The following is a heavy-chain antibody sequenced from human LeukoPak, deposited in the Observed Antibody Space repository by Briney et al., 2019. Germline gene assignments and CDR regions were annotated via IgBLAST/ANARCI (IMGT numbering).Heavy chain of an antibody. V-gene: IGHV4-59*01. CDR1: AGSISSYY. J-gene: IGHJ4*02. CDR3: ARGGGNFPYFDY. CDR2: ISYSGST. Sequence: SETLSLTCTVSAGSISSYYWSWIRQPPGKGLEWIGYISYSGSTNYNPSLKSRVTISVDTSKNQFSLKLSSMTAADTAVYYCARGGGNFPYFDYWGQGTLVTVSS. D-gene: IGHD4-23*01.